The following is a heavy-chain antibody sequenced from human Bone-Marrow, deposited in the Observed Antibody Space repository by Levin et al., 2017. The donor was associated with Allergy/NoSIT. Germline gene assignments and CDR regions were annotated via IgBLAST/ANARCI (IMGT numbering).Heavy chain of an antibody. Sequence: ASVKVSCKASGYTFSSYDINWVRQAPGQGLEWMGWINVNNGHTNYVQKFQGRVTMTTDTSTRTAYMELRSLRSDDTAIYYCARGFDYWGQGTLVTVSS. CDR3: ARGFDY. CDR2: INVNNGHT. CDR1: GYTFSSYD. V-gene: IGHV1-18*01. J-gene: IGHJ4*02.